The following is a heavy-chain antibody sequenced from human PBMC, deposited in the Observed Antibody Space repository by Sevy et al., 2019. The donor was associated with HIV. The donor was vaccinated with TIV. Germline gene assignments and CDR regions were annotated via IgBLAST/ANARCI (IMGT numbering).Heavy chain of an antibody. Sequence: GGSLRLSCAASGFSVSRNHINWVRQAPGKGQEWISVIYTDGTTQYADSVKGRFTISRDTSNNTVYLQVSSLRAYDTAVYYCARRLSSAWYLDFWGQGTLVTVSS. CDR2: IYTDGTT. V-gene: IGHV3-53*01. D-gene: IGHD6-19*01. J-gene: IGHJ4*02. CDR3: ARRLSSAWYLDF. CDR1: GFSVSRNH.